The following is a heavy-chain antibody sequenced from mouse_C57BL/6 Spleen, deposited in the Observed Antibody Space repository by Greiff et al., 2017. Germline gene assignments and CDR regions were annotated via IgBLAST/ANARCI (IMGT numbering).Heavy chain of an antibody. CDR3: ARANGSSLFYYAMDY. V-gene: IGHV1-76*01. CDR2: IYPGSGNT. J-gene: IGHJ4*01. CDR1: GYTFTDYY. Sequence: QVQLQQSGAELVRPGASVKLSCKASGYTFTDYYINWVKQRPGQGLEWIARIYPGSGNTYYNEKFKGKATLTAEKSSSTAYMQLSSLTSEDSAVYFCARANGSSLFYYAMDYGGQGTSVTVSS. D-gene: IGHD1-1*01.